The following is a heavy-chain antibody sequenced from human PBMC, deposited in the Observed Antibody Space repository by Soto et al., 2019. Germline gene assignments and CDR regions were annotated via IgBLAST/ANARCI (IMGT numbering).Heavy chain of an antibody. V-gene: IGHV5-51*01. Sequence: GESLKISCKGSGYSFVSYWIAWVRQKPGKGLEWMWTFYPADSDTRYSPSFQGQVTISVDLSIRTAYLQWSSLRASDTAMYFCARGRHPCSSTTCSRWFDPWGQGTLVTVSS. CDR3: ARGRHPCSSTTCSRWFDP. D-gene: IGHD2-2*01. J-gene: IGHJ5*02. CDR1: GYSFVSYW. CDR2: FYPADSDT.